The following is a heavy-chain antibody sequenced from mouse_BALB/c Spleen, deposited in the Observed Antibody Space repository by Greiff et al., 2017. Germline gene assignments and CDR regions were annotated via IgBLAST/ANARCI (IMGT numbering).Heavy chain of an antibody. CDR3: ARHYGSSYGYFDV. CDR1: GFTFSSYA. V-gene: IGHV5-6-5*01. Sequence: EVKVVESGGGLVKPGGSLKLSCAASGFTFSSYAMSWVRQTPEKRLEWVASISSGGSTYYPDSVKGRFTISRDNARNILYLQMSSLRSEDTAMYYCARHYGSSYGYFDVWGAGTTVTVSS. CDR2: ISSGGST. D-gene: IGHD1-1*01. J-gene: IGHJ1*01.